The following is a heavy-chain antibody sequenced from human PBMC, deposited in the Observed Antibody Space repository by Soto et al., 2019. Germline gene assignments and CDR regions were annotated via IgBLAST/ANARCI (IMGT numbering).Heavy chain of an antibody. D-gene: IGHD5-12*01. V-gene: IGHV5-51*01. CDR3: ARLKRDGYNYSPLYY. Sequence: PGESLKISCKGSGYSFTSYWIGWVRQMPGKGLEWMGIIYPGDSDTRYSPSFQGQVTISADKSISTAYLQWSSLKASDTAMYYCARLKRDGYNYSPLYYWGQGTLVTGLL. J-gene: IGHJ4*02. CDR1: GYSFTSYW. CDR2: IYPGDSDT.